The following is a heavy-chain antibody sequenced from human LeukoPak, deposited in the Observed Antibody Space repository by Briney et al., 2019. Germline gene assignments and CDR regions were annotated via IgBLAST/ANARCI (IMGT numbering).Heavy chain of an antibody. J-gene: IGHJ4*02. D-gene: IGHD1-7*01. Sequence: SVKVSCKASGGTFSSYAISWVRQAPGQGLEWMGGIIPIFGTANYAQKFQGRVTVTTDESTSTAYMELSSLRSEDTAVYYCARDTGTGGDYFDYWGQGTLVTVSS. CDR3: ARDTGTGGDYFDY. CDR1: GGTFSSYA. CDR2: IIPIFGTA. V-gene: IGHV1-69*05.